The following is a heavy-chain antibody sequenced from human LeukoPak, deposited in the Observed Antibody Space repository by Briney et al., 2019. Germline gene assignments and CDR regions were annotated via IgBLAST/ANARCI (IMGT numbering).Heavy chain of an antibody. J-gene: IGHJ4*02. CDR2: TYYRSKWYN. Sequence: SQTLSLTCAISGDSPSSNSAAWNWIRQSPSRGLEWLGRTYYRSKWYNDYAVSVKSRITINPDTSKNQSSLPLNSVTPEDTAVYYCARVVATSRVFDYWGQGTLVTVSS. V-gene: IGHV6-1*01. D-gene: IGHD5-12*01. CDR1: GDSPSSNSAA. CDR3: ARVVATSRVFDY.